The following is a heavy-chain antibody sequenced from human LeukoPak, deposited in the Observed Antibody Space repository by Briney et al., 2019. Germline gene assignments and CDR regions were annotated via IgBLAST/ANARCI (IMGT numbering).Heavy chain of an antibody. CDR1: GFTFSDYY. Sequence: PGGSLRLSCAASGFTFSDYYMSWIRQAPGKGLEWVSYISSSGSTIYYADSVKGRFTISRDNAKNSLYLQMNSLRAEDTAVYYCAREIISLHYDFWTDAFDIWGHGTMVTVSS. CDR2: ISSSGSTI. J-gene: IGHJ3*02. CDR3: AREIISLHYDFWTDAFDI. V-gene: IGHV3-11*04. D-gene: IGHD3-3*01.